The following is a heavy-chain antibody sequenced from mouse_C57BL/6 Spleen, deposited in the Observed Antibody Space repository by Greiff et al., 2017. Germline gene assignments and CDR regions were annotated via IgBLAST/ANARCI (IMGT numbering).Heavy chain of an antibody. Sequence: QVQLQQSGAELVKPGASVKISCKASGYAFSSYWMNWVKQRPGKGLEWIGQLYPGDGDTNYNGKFKGKATLTADKSSSTAYMQLSSLTSEDSAVYFGARSAYYLPHYYAMDYWGQGTSVTVSS. D-gene: IGHD5-5*01. CDR1: GYAFSSYW. CDR3: ARSAYYLPHYYAMDY. J-gene: IGHJ4*01. V-gene: IGHV1-80*01. CDR2: LYPGDGDT.